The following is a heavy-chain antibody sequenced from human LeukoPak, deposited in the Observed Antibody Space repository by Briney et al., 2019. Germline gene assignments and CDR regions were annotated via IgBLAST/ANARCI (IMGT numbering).Heavy chain of an antibody. CDR3: ARDIDYGSGSYYIDY. Sequence: ASVKVSCKASGYSLIRYYMNWVRQAPGQGLEWMGIINPSGGSTSYAQKFQGRVTMTRDTSTSTVYMELSSLRSEDTAVYYCARDIDYGSGSYYIDYWGQGTLVTVSS. V-gene: IGHV1-46*01. D-gene: IGHD3-10*01. J-gene: IGHJ4*02. CDR1: GYSLIRYY. CDR2: INPSGGST.